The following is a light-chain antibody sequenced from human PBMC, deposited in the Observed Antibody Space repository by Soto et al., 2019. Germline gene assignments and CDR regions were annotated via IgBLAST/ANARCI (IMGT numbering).Light chain of an antibody. Sequence: DIQMTQTPSSLSASVGDGVTITCQASQEISKYLNWYQQKPGKAPQLLIYDASNVETGVPSRFSGSGSGTDFTFTISSLQPEDIATYYCQQYDNLPGTCGQGTKVDIK. CDR2: DAS. CDR3: QQYDNLPGT. J-gene: IGKJ1*01. CDR1: QEISKY. V-gene: IGKV1-33*01.